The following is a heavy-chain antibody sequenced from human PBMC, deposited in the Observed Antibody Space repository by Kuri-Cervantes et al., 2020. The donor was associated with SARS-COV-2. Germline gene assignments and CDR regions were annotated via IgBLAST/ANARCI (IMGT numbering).Heavy chain of an antibody. V-gene: IGHV4-38-2*02. J-gene: IGHJ3*02. CDR3: ARDGSVARYPRTAFDI. CDR1: GYSISSGYY. CDR2: IYHSGST. Sequence: SETLSLTCTVSGYSISSGYYWGWIRQPPGEGLEWIGSIYHSGSTYYNPSLKSRVTISVDTSKNQFSLKLSSVTAADTAVYYCARDGSVARYPRTAFDIWGQGVMVTVSS. D-gene: IGHD6-19*01.